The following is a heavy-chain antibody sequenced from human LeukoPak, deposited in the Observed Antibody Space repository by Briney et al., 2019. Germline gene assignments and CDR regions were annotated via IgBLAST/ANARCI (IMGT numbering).Heavy chain of an antibody. CDR2: IIPIVGTA. D-gene: IGHD5-18*01. CDR1: GGTFSSYA. V-gene: IGHV1-69*05. Sequence: SVKVSCKASGGTFSSYAISWVRQAPGQGLEWMGGIIPIVGTANYAQKFQGRVTITTDESTSTAYMELSSLRSEDTAVYYCAIRGYSYGFEIDYWGQGTLVTVSS. J-gene: IGHJ4*02. CDR3: AIRGYSYGFEIDY.